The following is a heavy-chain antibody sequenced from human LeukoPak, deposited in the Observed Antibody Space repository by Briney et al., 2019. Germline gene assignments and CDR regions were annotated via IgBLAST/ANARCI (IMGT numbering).Heavy chain of an antibody. CDR1: CFTFSNAW. V-gene: IGHV3-15*07. Sequence: GGSLRLSCAASCFTFSNAWMNWVRQAPGKGLEWVGRIKSKTDGGTTDYAAPVKGRFTISRDDSKNTLYLQMNSLKTEDTAVYYCTTERVTYYDFWSGYYPAGVDYWGQGTLVTVSS. CDR2: IKSKTDGGTT. D-gene: IGHD3-3*01. CDR3: TTERVTYYDFWSGYYPAGVDY. J-gene: IGHJ4*02.